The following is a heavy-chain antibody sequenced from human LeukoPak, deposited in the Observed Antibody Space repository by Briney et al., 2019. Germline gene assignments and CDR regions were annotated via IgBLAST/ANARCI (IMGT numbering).Heavy chain of an antibody. CDR1: GYSISSGYY. Sequence: KPSETLSLTCTVSGYSISSGYYWGWIRQPPGKGLEWIGYTYHSGSTYYNPSLKSRVTISVDRSKNQFSLKLSSVTAADTAVYYCARWDTAMAFRHTTQEKGWYFDLWGRGTLVTVSS. V-gene: IGHV4-38-2*02. CDR3: ARWDTAMAFRHTTQEKGWYFDL. D-gene: IGHD5-18*01. CDR2: TYHSGST. J-gene: IGHJ2*01.